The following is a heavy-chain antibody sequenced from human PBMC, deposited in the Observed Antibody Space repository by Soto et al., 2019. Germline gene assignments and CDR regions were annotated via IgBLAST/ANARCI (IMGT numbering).Heavy chain of an antibody. CDR1: GLSLANYR. CDR3: AKGPHTNVGWPYYFES. CDR2: SSPRGDTI. J-gene: IGHJ4*02. Sequence: GGSLRLSCVASGLSLANYRMNWVRQTPGKGLEWISYSSPRGDTIYYADSVEGRFTISRDNARNSLSLHMSSLRDEDSALYYCAKGPHTNVGWPYYFESWGQGVPVPVSS. V-gene: IGHV3-48*02. D-gene: IGHD6-19*01.